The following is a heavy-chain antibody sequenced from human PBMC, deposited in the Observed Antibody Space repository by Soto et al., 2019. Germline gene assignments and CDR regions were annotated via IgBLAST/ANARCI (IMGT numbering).Heavy chain of an antibody. D-gene: IGHD3-22*01. V-gene: IGHV1-18*01. CDR1: GYTFTSYA. Sequence: ASVKVSCKASGYTFTSYAMHWVRQAPGQRLEWMGWISAYNGNTNYAQKPQGRVTMTTDTSTSTAYMELRSLRSDDTAVYYCARDGYYDSSGYRSDFDYWGQGTLVTVSS. CDR2: ISAYNGNT. CDR3: ARDGYYDSSGYRSDFDY. J-gene: IGHJ4*02.